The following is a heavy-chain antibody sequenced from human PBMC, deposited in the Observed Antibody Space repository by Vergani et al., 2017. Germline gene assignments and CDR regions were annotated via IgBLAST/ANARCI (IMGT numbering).Heavy chain of an antibody. Sequence: QLQLQESGPGLVKPSETLSLTCTVSGGSISSSSYYWGWIRQHPGKGLEWIGYIYYSGSTYYNPSPKSRVTISVDTSKNQFSLKLSSVTAADTAVYYCASTLNQLGDWYFDLWGRGTLVTVSS. V-gene: IGHV4-31*03. D-gene: IGHD2-2*01. J-gene: IGHJ2*01. CDR3: ASTLNQLGDWYFDL. CDR1: GGSISSSSYY. CDR2: IYYSGST.